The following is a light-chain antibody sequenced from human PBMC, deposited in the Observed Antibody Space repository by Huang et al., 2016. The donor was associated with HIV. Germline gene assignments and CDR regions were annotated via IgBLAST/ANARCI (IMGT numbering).Light chain of an antibody. Sequence: EVVLTQSPGTLSLSPGKRVALSCRASEPIASNYLAWYRQSPGQAPRLLIYVASNRATDTPDRFSGSGSGTDFTLTITKLEPEDSAVYYCQQYGTSPLTFGQGTRVEIK. J-gene: IGKJ1*01. V-gene: IGKV3-20*01. CDR2: VAS. CDR1: EPIASNY. CDR3: QQYGTSPLT.